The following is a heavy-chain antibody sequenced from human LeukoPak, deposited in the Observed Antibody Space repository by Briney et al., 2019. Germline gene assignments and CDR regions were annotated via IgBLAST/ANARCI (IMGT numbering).Heavy chain of an antibody. D-gene: IGHD1/OR15-1a*01. CDR1: GGTFRNYA. CDR3: AGPKENNDYYFDY. V-gene: IGHV1-69*13. J-gene: IGHJ4*02. Sequence: SVKVSCKASGGTFRNYALSWVRQAPGQGLEWMGGLIPLFGRAEYAQKFQGRVTIIADEATNTAYLELSSLTSDDTAIYYCAGPKENNDYYFDYWGQGTLVTVST. CDR2: LIPLFGRA.